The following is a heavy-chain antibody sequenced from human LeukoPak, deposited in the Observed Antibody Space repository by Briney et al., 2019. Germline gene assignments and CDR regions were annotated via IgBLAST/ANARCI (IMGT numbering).Heavy chain of an antibody. CDR3: ARGLNWEF. CDR1: GFTFSDYN. CDR2: ISTGSSTI. D-gene: IGHD7-27*01. J-gene: IGHJ4*02. Sequence: GGSLRLSCAASGFTFSDYNMNWVRQAPGKGLEWISYISTGSSTIYYADSVKGRFTISRDNARNSLYLQMNSLRAEDTAVYYCARGLNWEFWGQGTLVTVSS. V-gene: IGHV3-48*01.